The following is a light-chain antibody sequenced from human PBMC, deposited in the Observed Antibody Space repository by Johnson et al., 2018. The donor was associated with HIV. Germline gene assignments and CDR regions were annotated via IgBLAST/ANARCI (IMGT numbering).Light chain of an antibody. CDR1: SSNIGNNF. J-gene: IGLJ1*01. Sequence: QLVLTQPPSVSAAPGQKVTISCSGSSSNIGNNFVSWYQQLPGKAPKLLIYENNKRPSGIPARFSGSKFGTSATLGITGLQTGDEADYYCGTWDSGLGAVYVFGPGNKVTVL. CDR3: GTWDSGLGAVYV. CDR2: ENN. V-gene: IGLV1-51*02.